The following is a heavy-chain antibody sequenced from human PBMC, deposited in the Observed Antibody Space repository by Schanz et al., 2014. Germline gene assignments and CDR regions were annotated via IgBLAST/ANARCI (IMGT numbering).Heavy chain of an antibody. CDR1: GFNVSKSY. CDR2: IYSGVST. CDR3: AKDPYDVLTGYQYYFDY. J-gene: IGHJ4*02. D-gene: IGHD3-9*01. V-gene: IGHV3-66*01. Sequence: VASGGGLVQPGGSLRLSCVASGFNVSKSYVSWVRQAPGKGLEWVSIIYSGVSTYYADSVKGRFTISRDNSKNTLFLQMDSLRVEDTAVYFCAKDPYDVLTGYQYYFDYWGPGRLVTVSS.